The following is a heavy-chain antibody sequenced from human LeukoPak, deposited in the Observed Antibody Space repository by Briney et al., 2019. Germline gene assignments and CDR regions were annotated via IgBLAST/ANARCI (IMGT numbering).Heavy chain of an antibody. CDR1: GFTFSSYW. V-gene: IGHV3-7*01. CDR2: IKQDGSEK. CDR3: ARDQAGFDY. Sequence: PGGSLRLSCAASGFTFSSYWMNWVRQAPGKGLEWVANIKQDGSEKYCVDSVKGRFTISRDNAKNSLYLQMSSLRAEDTAVYYCARDQAGFDYWGQGTLVTVSS. J-gene: IGHJ4*02.